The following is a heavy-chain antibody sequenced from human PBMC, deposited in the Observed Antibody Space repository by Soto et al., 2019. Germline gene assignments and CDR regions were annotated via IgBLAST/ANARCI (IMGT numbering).Heavy chain of an antibody. Sequence: PGGSLRLSCAASGFTFSIYGMHWFRQAPGKGLEWVAVIWYDGSNKYYADSVKGRFTISRDNSKNTLYLQMNSLRAEDTAVYYCARGGEYSLYYYYYMDVWGKGTTVTVSS. CDR3: ARGGEYSLYYYYYMDV. D-gene: IGHD3-10*01. CDR1: GFTFSIYG. V-gene: IGHV3-33*01. CDR2: IWYDGSNK. J-gene: IGHJ6*03.